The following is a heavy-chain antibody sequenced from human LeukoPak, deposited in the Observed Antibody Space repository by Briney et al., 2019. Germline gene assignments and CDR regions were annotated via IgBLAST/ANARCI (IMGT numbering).Heavy chain of an antibody. CDR3: ARLSRSVTIFGVVIGSGWFDP. J-gene: IGHJ5*02. CDR1: GYSFTSYW. D-gene: IGHD3-3*01. CDR2: IYPGDSDT. V-gene: IGHV5-51*01. Sequence: GESLKISCKGSGYSFTSYWIGWVRQMPGKGLEWMGIIYPGDSDTRYSPSFQGQVTISADKSISTAYLQWSSLKASDTAMYYCARLSRSVTIFGVVIGSGWFDPWGQGTLVTVSS.